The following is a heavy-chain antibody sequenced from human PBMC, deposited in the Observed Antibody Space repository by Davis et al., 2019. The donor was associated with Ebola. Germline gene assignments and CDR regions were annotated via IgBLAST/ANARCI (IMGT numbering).Heavy chain of an antibody. CDR1: GFTFRTYS. CDR3: ARDELKYYYDSSGYGTADAFDI. V-gene: IGHV3-21*01. CDR2: ISSSSSGSSYI. J-gene: IGHJ3*02. Sequence: GGSLRLSCAASGFTFRTYSMNWVRQAPGKGLEWVSSISSSSSGSSYIYYADSVKGRFTISRDNAKNSLYLQMNSLRAEDTAVYYCARDELKYYYDSSGYGTADAFDIWGQGTMVTVSS. D-gene: IGHD3-22*01.